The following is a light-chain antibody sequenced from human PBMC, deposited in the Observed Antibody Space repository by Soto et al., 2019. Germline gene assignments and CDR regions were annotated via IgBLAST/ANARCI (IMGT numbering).Light chain of an antibody. J-gene: IGKJ3*01. CDR3: QQFGSSPGFT. CDR2: GAS. Sequence: EIVLTQSPGTLSLSPGERATLSCRASQSINSRYLAWYQQKPGQAPRLLIYGASSRATGIPDRFSGSWSGTNFTITISRLEPEDFAVYYCQQFGSSPGFTFGPGTKVDIK. CDR1: QSINSRY. V-gene: IGKV3-20*01.